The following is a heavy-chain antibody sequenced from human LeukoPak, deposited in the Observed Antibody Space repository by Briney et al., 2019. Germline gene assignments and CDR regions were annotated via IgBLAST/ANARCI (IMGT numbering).Heavy chain of an antibody. J-gene: IGHJ6*03. Sequence: SETLSLTCTVSGGSISSGDSYWTWIRQPSGQGLEWIGHIYYSGSTYYSPSLQSRVTISVDTSKNQFSLKLSSVTAADTAVYYCARHAIAVAATGPYYYYYMDVWGKGTTVTVSS. V-gene: IGHV4-30-4*01. D-gene: IGHD6-19*01. CDR2: IYYSGST. CDR3: ARHAIAVAATGPYYYYYMDV. CDR1: GGSISSGDSY.